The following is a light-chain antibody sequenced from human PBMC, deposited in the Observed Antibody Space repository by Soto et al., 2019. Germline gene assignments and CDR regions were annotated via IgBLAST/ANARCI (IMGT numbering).Light chain of an antibody. CDR2: LGS. CDR1: QSLLNSNGYNY. J-gene: IGKJ4*01. Sequence: DIVMTQSPLSLAVTPGEPAYISCRSSQSLLNSNGYNYLDGYLQKPAQSPQLLIYLGSNRASGVPDRFSGSGSGTDFTLKISRVEAEDVGVYYCMQTLQTPLTFGGGTKVDIK. V-gene: IGKV2-28*01. CDR3: MQTLQTPLT.